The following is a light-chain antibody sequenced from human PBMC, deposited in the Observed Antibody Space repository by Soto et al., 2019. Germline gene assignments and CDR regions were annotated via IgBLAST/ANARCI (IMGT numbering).Light chain of an antibody. J-gene: IGKJ4*01. CDR3: QQSNSVPFT. CDR2: SAS. Sequence: DIQMTQSPSSLSAFVGDRVTITCRASQSISKYLNWYQQKPGKAPKLLMYSASSLLSGVPSRFSGTGSGTDFTLTISSLQPEDFATYYCQQSNSVPFTFGGGTAVEIE. V-gene: IGKV1-39*01. CDR1: QSISKY.